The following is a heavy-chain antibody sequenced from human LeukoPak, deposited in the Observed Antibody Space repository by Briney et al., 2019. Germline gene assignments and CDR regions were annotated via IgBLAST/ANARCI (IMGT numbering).Heavy chain of an antibody. CDR2: ISYDGSNK. D-gene: IGHD2-15*01. CDR1: GFTFSSYG. J-gene: IGHJ4*02. V-gene: IGHV3-30*18. CDR3: AKVVVATSNFDY. Sequence: GRSLRLSCAASGFTFSSYGMHWVRQAPGKGLEWVAVISYDGSNKYYADSVKGRFTTSRDNSKNTLYLQMNSLRAEDTAVYYCAKVVVATSNFDYWGQGTLVTVSS.